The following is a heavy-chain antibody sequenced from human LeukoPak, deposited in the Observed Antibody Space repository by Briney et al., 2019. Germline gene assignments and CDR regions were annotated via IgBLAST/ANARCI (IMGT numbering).Heavy chain of an antibody. CDR2: MNPNSGNT. J-gene: IGHJ4*02. Sequence: GASVKVSCKASGYTFTSYDINWVRQATGQGLEWMGWMNPNSGNTGYAQKFQGRVTMTRNTSISTAYMELSSLRSEDTDVYYCATQLLWFGELQGFDYWGQGTLVTVSS. CDR1: GYTFTSYD. CDR3: ATQLLWFGELQGFDY. D-gene: IGHD3-10*01. V-gene: IGHV1-8*01.